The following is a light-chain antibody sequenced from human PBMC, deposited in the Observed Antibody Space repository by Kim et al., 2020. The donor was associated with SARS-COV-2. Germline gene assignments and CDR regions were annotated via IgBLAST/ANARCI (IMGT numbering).Light chain of an antibody. CDR1: QYIRND. J-gene: IGKJ1*01. CDR3: LQDYNYPWT. V-gene: IGKV1-6*02. Sequence: AIQMTQSPSSLSASVGDRVTITCRASQYIRNDLGWYQQKPGKAPELLIYGATTLEGGVPSRFSGSGSGTDFTLTISSLQPEDFATYYCLQDYNYPWTFSQGTKVDIK. CDR2: GAT.